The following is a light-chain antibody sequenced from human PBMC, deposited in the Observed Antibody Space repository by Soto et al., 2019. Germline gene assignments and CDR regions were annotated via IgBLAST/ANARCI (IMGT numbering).Light chain of an antibody. Sequence: DIQITQSPSSLSSCLLDIVTITCRASQSISNYLNWYQQKAGKAPKLLIYAASSLESGVPSRFSGGGSGPDFTLTISSLQPEDFATYYCQQTYSTLLTFGGGTKVDIK. J-gene: IGKJ4*01. CDR1: QSISNY. CDR2: AAS. V-gene: IGKV1-39*01. CDR3: QQTYSTLLT.